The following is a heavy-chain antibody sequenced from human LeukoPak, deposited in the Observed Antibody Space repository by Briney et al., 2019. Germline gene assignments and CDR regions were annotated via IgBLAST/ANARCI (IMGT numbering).Heavy chain of an antibody. CDR1: GGSISSYY. D-gene: IGHD5-12*01. J-gene: IGHJ4*02. Sequence: SETLSLTCTVSGGSISSYYWSWIRQLPGKGLEWIGYIYYSGSTNYNPSLKRRVTISVLTSKNQFSLKLSSVTAADTAVYYCARVTSGYENFDYWGQGTLVTVSS. V-gene: IGHV4-59*01. CDR2: IYYSGST. CDR3: ARVTSGYENFDY.